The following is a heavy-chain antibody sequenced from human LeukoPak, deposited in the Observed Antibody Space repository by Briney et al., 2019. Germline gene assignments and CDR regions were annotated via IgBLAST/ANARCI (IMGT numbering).Heavy chain of an antibody. CDR3: ARDFFSEVTYHGEIAYFDQ. Sequence: GASVKVSCMASRYPFTGFYMHWVRQAPGQGLEWMGWINPKSGGTNYAQKFQGRVTMTGDTSISTIYMEVTRLRSDDTAIYYCARDFFSEVTYHGEIAYFDQWGPGTLVSVSS. CDR1: RYPFTGFY. V-gene: IGHV1-2*02. D-gene: IGHD1-14*01. J-gene: IGHJ4*02. CDR2: INPKSGGT.